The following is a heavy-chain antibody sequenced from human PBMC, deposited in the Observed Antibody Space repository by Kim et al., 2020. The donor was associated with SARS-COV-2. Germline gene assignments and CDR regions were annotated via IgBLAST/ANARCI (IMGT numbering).Heavy chain of an antibody. CDR1: GFTFGDYG. V-gene: IGHV3-49*03. CDR3: TRVGWLRSYYFDY. J-gene: IGHJ4*02. D-gene: IGHD5-12*01. CDR2: IRNKAYGGTT. Sequence: GGSLRLSCSASGFTFGDYGMSWFRQAPGKGLEWVGLIRNKAYGGTTESAASVQGRFTISRDDSKSIAYLQMNSLKTEDTAVYYCTRVGWLRSYYFDYWGQGTLVNVSS.